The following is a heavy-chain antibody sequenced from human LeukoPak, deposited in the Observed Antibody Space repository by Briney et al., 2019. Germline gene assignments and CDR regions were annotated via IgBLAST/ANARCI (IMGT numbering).Heavy chain of an antibody. Sequence: GASVKVSCKASGYTFTTYGITWGRQAPGQGLEWMGWVSAYSGDTDYAQSLQGRVTMTTDTSTSTAYMELTTLRSDDTAVYYCARVWYDSGNHLYFYYGLDVWGQGTTVTVSS. D-gene: IGHD3-22*01. CDR3: ARVWYDSGNHLYFYYGLDV. CDR2: VSAYSGDT. V-gene: IGHV1-18*01. J-gene: IGHJ6*02. CDR1: GYTFTTYG.